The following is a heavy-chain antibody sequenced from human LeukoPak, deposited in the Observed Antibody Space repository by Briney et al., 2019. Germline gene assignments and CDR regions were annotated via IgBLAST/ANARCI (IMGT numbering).Heavy chain of an antibody. D-gene: IGHD3-16*01. CDR3: ARYGGDYYYYYYMDV. CDR2: ISSSSSTI. CDR1: GFTFSSYS. Sequence: GGSLRLSCAASGFTFSSYSMNWVRQAPGKGLEWVSYISSSSSTIYYADSVKGRFTISRDNAKNSLYLQMNSLRAEDTAVYYCARYGGDYYYYYYMDVWGKGTTVTVSS. V-gene: IGHV3-48*01. J-gene: IGHJ6*03.